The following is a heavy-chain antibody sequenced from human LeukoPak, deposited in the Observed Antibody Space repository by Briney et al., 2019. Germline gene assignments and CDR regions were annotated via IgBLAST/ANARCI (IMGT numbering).Heavy chain of an antibody. D-gene: IGHD6-19*01. Sequence: AVTVSFTAAGGTFSIYAISWVRQAPGQGREWMGGIIPIFGTANYAQKFQGRVTITADKATSTAYMDLSSLRSEDTAVYYCARGVAVAGMGGWFDPWGQGTLVTVSS. CDR3: ARGVAVAGMGGWFDP. J-gene: IGHJ5*02. V-gene: IGHV1-69*06. CDR2: IIPIFGTA. CDR1: GGTFSIYA.